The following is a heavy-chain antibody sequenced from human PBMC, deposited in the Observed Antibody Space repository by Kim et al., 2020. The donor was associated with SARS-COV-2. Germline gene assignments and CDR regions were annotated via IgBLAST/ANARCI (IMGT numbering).Heavy chain of an antibody. CDR2: IWYDGSNK. D-gene: IGHD3-10*01. CDR3: ARDQVPFNYYGSGSYNY. V-gene: IGHV3-33*01. J-gene: IGHJ4*02. Sequence: GGSLRLSCAASGFTFSSYGMHWVRQAPGKGLEWVAVIWYDGSNKYYTDSVKGRFTISRDNSKNTLYLQMNSLRAEDTAVYYCARDQVPFNYYGSGSYNYWGQGTLVTVSS. CDR1: GFTFSSYG.